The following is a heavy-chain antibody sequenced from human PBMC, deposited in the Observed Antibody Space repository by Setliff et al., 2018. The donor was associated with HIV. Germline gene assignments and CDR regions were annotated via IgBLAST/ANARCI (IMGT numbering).Heavy chain of an antibody. CDR2: IYTSGST. Sequence: PSETLSLTCTVSGGSISSGSYYWSWIRQPAGKGLEWIGRIYTSGSTNYNPSLKSRVTISVDTSKNQFSLKLRSVTAADTAVYYCARVIWGQVAHVPYGMDVWGQGTTVTVSS. V-gene: IGHV4-61*02. D-gene: IGHD5-12*01. CDR1: GGSISSGSYY. J-gene: IGHJ6*02. CDR3: ARVIWGQVAHVPYGMDV.